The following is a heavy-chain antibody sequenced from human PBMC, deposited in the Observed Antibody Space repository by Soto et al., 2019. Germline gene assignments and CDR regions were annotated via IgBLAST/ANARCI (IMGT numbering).Heavy chain of an antibody. J-gene: IGHJ4*02. CDR2: IIPIFGTA. CDR1: GGTFSSYA. CDR3: AKSREYYYGSGSYYNPLVFFDY. D-gene: IGHD3-10*01. V-gene: IGHV1-69*13. Sequence: SVKVSCKASGGTFSSYAISWVRQAPGQGLEWMGGIIPIFGTANYAQKFQGRVTITADESTSTAYMELSSLRSEDTAVYYCAKSREYYYGSGSYYNPLVFFDYWGQGTLVTVSS.